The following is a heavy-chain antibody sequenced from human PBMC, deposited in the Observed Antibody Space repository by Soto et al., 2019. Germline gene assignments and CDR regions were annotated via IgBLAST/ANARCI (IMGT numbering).Heavy chain of an antibody. J-gene: IGHJ4*02. CDR2: ISGSGGST. CDR3: AKNGVKYSAFDY. Sequence: EVQLLESGGGLVQPGGSLRLSCAASGFTFSNYIMTWVRQAPGKGLEWVSAISGSGGSTYYADSVKGQFTISRDNSKNTLYLQMNSLTAEDTAVYYCAKNGVKYSAFDYWGQGTLVTVSS. CDR1: GFTFSNYI. D-gene: IGHD5-18*01. V-gene: IGHV3-23*01.